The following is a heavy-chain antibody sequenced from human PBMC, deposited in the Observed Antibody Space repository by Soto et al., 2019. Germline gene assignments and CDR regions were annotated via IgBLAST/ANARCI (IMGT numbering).Heavy chain of an antibody. J-gene: IGHJ5*01. Sequence: DVQLLDSGGGLVQPGGSLTLSCAASRFTFSAFAMSWVRQAPGKGLEWVSSIGGGGTDTYYADSVKGRFTISRDNSKNTLYLQMDSLRDEDTAVYYCAKDAVPYNGKWDWFDSWGQGTLVTVSS. CDR2: IGGGGTDT. D-gene: IGHD1-26*01. CDR3: AKDAVPYNGKWDWFDS. CDR1: RFTFSAFA. V-gene: IGHV3-23*01.